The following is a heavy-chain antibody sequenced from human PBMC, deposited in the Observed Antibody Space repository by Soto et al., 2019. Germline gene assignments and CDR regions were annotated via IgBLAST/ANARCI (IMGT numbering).Heavy chain of an antibody. D-gene: IGHD3-10*01. CDR2: IDWDDDK. CDR3: ARICYYGSGSYYNVLGEYYFDY. J-gene: IGHJ4*02. CDR1: GFSLSTSGMC. Sequence: SGPTLVNPTQTLTLTCTFSGFSLSTSGMCVSWIRQPPGKALEWLALIDWDDDKYYSTSLKTRLTISKDTSKNQVVLTMTNMDPVDTAKYYCARICYYGSGSYYNVLGEYYFDYWGQGTLVTVS. V-gene: IGHV2-70*01.